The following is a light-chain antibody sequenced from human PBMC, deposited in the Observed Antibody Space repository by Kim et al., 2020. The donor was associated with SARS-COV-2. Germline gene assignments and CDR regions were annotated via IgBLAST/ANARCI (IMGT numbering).Light chain of an antibody. Sequence: ASVGDRVTITCLASQTISTYLNWYQQKPGKAPKLLIYAASSLQSEVPSRFSGSGSGTYFTLTISSLQPEDFATYYCQHSYTTPVTFGQGTRLEIK. J-gene: IGKJ5*01. CDR1: QTISTY. CDR2: AAS. CDR3: QHSYTTPVT. V-gene: IGKV1-39*01.